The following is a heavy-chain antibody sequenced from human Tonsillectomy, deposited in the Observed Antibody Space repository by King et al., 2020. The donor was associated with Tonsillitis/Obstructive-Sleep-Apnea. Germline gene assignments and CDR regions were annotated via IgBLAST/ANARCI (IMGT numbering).Heavy chain of an antibody. V-gene: IGHV3-33*01. CDR1: GFTFSSYG. CDR2: IWYDGSNK. Sequence: VQLVESGGGVVQPGRSLRLSCAASGFTFSSYGMHWVRQAPGKGLEWVAVIWYDGSNKYYADSVKGRFTISRDNSKNTLYLQMNSLRAEDTAMYYCARGLRWGYGSGDDPMDVWGQGTTVTVSS. D-gene: IGHD3-10*01. J-gene: IGHJ6*02. CDR3: ARGLRWGYGSGDDPMDV.